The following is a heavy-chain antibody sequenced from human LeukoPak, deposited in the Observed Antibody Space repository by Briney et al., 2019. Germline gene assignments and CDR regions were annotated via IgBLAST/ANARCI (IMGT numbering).Heavy chain of an antibody. CDR1: GSSFTSYW. J-gene: IGHJ6*03. Sequence: GEALEISYKGSGSSFTSYWIGWVRPLPGKGLGWMGIIYPGDSDTRYSPSFQGQVTISAGKSISTAYLQWSSLKASDTAMYYCARQNGYNPRYYYYYMDVWGKGTTVTVSS. CDR3: ARQNGYNPRYYYYYMDV. D-gene: IGHD5-24*01. V-gene: IGHV5-51*01. CDR2: IYPGDSDT.